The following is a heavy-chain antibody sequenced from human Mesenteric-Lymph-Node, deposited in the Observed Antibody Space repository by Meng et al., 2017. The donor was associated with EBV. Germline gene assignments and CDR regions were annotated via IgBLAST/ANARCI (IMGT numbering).Heavy chain of an antibody. V-gene: IGHV3-53*01. CDR2: IYSGGST. CDR3: ATSSGAAPLAY. Sequence: EVQLVESGGGLVKPGGSLRLSCAASGFTVSSNYMSWVRQAPGKGLEWVSVIYSGGSTYYADSVKGRFSISRDNSKNTLNLQMNSLRVEDTAVYYCATSSGAAPLAYWGQGTLVTVSS. D-gene: IGHD3-10*01. J-gene: IGHJ4*02. CDR1: GFTVSSNY.